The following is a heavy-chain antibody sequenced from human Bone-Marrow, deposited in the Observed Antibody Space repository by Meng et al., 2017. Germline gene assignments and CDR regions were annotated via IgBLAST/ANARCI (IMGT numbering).Heavy chain of an antibody. CDR1: GFTFSSYG. J-gene: IGHJ6*02. CDR2: IWYDGSNK. D-gene: IGHD3-3*01. V-gene: IGHV3-33*01. Sequence: GESLKISCAAFGFTFSSYGMHWVRQAPGKGLEWVAVIWYDGSNKYYADSVKGRFTISRDNSKNTLYLQMNSLRAEDTAVYYCARDHYDFWSGYQGYYGMDVWGQGTTVTIS. CDR3: ARDHYDFWSGYQGYYGMDV.